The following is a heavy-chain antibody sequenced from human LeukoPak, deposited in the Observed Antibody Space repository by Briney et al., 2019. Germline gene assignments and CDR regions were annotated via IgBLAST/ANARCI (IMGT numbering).Heavy chain of an antibody. V-gene: IGHV4-59*01. CDR3: ARGFRAAMGTDDI. CDR2: IYYSGST. Sequence: PSETLSLTCTVSGGSISSYYWSWIRQPPGKGLEWIGYIYYSGSTNYNPSLRSRVTISLDTSKNQFSLKLSSMTAADTAVYYCARGFRAAMGTDDIWGQGTMVTVSS. D-gene: IGHD5-18*01. CDR1: GGSISSYY. J-gene: IGHJ3*02.